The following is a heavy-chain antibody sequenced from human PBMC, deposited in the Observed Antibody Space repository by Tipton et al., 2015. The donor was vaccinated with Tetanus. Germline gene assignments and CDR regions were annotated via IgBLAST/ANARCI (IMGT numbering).Heavy chain of an antibody. D-gene: IGHD1-14*01. V-gene: IGHV3-48*02. J-gene: IGHJ5*01. CDR3: ARRGEPRANWFDS. Sequence: SVKGRFAISRDNAKNSLFLQMNSLRDEDTAVYYCARRGEPRANWFDSWGQGTLVTVSS.